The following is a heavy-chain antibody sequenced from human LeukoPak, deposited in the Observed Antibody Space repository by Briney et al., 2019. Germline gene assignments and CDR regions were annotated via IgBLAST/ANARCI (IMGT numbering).Heavy chain of an antibody. CDR2: INPNSGGT. Sequence: ASVKVSCKASGYTFTGYYMHWVRQAPGQRLEWMGRINPNSGGTNYAQKFQGRVTMTRDTSISTAYMELSRLRSDDTAVYYCARDAGISARVFDYWGQGTLVTVSS. CDR1: GYTFTGYY. D-gene: IGHD6-6*01. V-gene: IGHV1-2*06. CDR3: ARDAGISARVFDY. J-gene: IGHJ4*02.